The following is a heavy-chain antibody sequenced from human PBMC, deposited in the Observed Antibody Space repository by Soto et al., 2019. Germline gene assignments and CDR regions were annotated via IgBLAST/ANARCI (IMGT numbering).Heavy chain of an antibody. V-gene: IGHV5-51*01. CDR2: IYPGDSDT. CDR1: GYSFTRYW. Sequence: GESLKISCKGSGYSFTRYWIGWERQKPGKGLEWMGIIYPGDSDTRYSPSFQAHVTISADKSISAAYLQWSSLNASDTAMYYCARPGAVAGNSWSGFDIWGQGTVVTVS. J-gene: IGHJ3*02. CDR3: ARPGAVAGNSWSGFDI. D-gene: IGHD6-19*01.